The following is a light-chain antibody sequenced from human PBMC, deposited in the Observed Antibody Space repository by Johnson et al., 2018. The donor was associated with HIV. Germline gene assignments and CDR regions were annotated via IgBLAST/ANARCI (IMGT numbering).Light chain of an antibody. CDR3: GTWDSSLSASC. CDR2: DNN. CDR1: SSNIGNNY. V-gene: IGLV1-51*01. J-gene: IGLJ1*01. Sequence: QSVLTQPPSVSAAPGQKVTISCSGSSSNIGNNYVSWYQQLPGTAPKLLIYDNNKRPSGIPDRFSGSKSGTSATLGITGLQTGDEADYYCGTWDSSLSASCFGTGTKVTVL.